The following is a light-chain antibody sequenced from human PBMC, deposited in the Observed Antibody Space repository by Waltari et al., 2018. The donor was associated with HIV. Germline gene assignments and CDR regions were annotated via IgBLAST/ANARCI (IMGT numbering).Light chain of an antibody. CDR3: QAWDANHVI. CDR2: QGS. CDR1: KLADQC. Sequence: ELTQPPSVSVPSGQTASLPCSAEKLADQCPCWYQKKPGQPPLLLVYQGSRRPSGIPERFSASKSANTATLTIRGAQPLDEAEYFCQAWDANHVIFGGGTTLTVL. J-gene: IGLJ2*01. V-gene: IGLV3-1*01.